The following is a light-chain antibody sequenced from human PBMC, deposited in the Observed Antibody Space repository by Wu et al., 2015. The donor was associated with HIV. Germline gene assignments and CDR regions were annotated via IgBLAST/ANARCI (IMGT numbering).Light chain of an antibody. CDR1: QSVSGTY. V-gene: IGKV3-20*01. Sequence: EIVLTQSPATLSLSPGERATLSCRASQSVSGTYLAWYQQKPGQPPRLLICGASRRATGIPDRFSGSGSGTDFSLTISRLEPEDFAVYYCHQYGRSPPFTFGPGPKWMSN. J-gene: IGKJ3*01. CDR3: HQYGRSPPFT. CDR2: GAS.